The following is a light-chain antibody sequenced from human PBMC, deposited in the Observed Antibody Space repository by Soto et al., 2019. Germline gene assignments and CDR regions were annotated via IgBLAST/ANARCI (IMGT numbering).Light chain of an antibody. V-gene: IGLV2-14*01. J-gene: IGLJ2*01. CDR2: EVS. CDR3: SSFTSSSTPHVV. Sequence: QSAMTQPASVTGSPGQSITISCTGTSSDVGGYNYVSWYQQHPGKAPKLMIYEVSNRPSGVSNRFSGSKSGNTASLTISGLQADDEADHYCSSFTSSSTPHVVFGGGTKLTVL. CDR1: SSDVGGYNY.